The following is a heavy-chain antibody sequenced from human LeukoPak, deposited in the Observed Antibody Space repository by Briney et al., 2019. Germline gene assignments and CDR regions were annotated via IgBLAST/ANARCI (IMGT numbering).Heavy chain of an antibody. CDR2: INPNSGGT. D-gene: IGHD3-10*01. J-gene: IGHJ5*02. Sequence: GASVKVSCKASGYTFTGYYMHWVRQAPGQGLEWMGWINPNSGGTNYAQKFQGRVTVTRDTSISTAYMELSRLRSDDTAVYYCARAVRGVIKSLPWFDPWGQGTLVTVSS. V-gene: IGHV1-2*02. CDR3: ARAVRGVIKSLPWFDP. CDR1: GYTFTGYY.